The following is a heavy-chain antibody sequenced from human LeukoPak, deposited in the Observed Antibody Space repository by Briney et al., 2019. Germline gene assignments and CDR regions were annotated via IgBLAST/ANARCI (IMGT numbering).Heavy chain of an antibody. V-gene: IGHV1-2*06. D-gene: IGHD7-27*01. Sequence: ASVNVTCKASGCTFSSYYMHWIRQPAGQGLEWMGRINPTSGGTNYAQNFQGRVTMTRDTSISTAYMELSRLTSDDTAVYYCARETGDFNWFDPWGQGTLVTVSS. J-gene: IGHJ5*02. CDR1: GCTFSSYY. CDR3: ARETGDFNWFDP. CDR2: INPTSGGT.